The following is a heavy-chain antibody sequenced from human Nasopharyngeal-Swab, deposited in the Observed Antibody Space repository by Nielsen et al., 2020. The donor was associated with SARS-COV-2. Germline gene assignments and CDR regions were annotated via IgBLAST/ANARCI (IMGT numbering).Heavy chain of an antibody. CDR1: GFTFSSYE. D-gene: IGHD2-15*01. J-gene: IGHJ6*02. Sequence: GESLKISCAASGFTFSSYEMNWVRQAPGKGLEWVSYISSSGSTIYYADSVKGRFTISRDNAKNSLYLQMNSLRAEDTAVYYCAREGFSAARGYYYGMDVWGQGTTVTVSS. CDR2: ISSSGSTI. CDR3: AREGFSAARGYYYGMDV. V-gene: IGHV3-48*03.